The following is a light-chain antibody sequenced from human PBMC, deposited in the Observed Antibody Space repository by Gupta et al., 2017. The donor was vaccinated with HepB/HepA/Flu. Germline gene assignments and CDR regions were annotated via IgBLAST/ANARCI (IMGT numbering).Light chain of an antibody. V-gene: IGLV2-14*03. J-gene: IGLJ2*01. Sequence: QPALTQPASVSGSPGQSIIISCTGTSSDIGAYNHVAWYQHDPGKAPKLMIYDVTNRPSGVSDRFSGSKSGNTASLTISELQIEDETDYYCSSLTTSSTLVFGGGTKVTVL. CDR1: SSDIGAYNH. CDR2: DVT. CDR3: SSLTTSSTLV.